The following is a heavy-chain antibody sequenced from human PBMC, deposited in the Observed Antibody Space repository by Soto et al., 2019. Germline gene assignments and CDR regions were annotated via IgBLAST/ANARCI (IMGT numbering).Heavy chain of an antibody. D-gene: IGHD4-17*01. CDR2: ISAYNGNT. Sequence: QVQLVQSGAEVKKPGASVKVSCKASGYTFTSYGISWVRQAPGQGLEWMGWISAYNGNTNYAQKLEGRVTMTTDTSTSTAYMELRGLRSDDTAVYYCARGCCFGGTTVSTRTPNWFDPWGQGTLVTVSS. V-gene: IGHV1-18*01. CDR1: GYTFTSYG. J-gene: IGHJ5*02. CDR3: ARGCCFGGTTVSTRTPNWFDP.